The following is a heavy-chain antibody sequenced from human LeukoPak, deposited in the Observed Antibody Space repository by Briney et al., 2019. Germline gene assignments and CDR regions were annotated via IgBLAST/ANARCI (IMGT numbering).Heavy chain of an antibody. Sequence: ESLKISCKGSGYSFSTYWIAWVRQMPGRGLEWMGIIYPGDSDTRYSPSFQGQVTISADKSISTAYLQWSSLKASDTAIYYCARGSDRTAWFPFDYWGQGTLVTVSS. CDR2: IYPGDSDT. D-gene: IGHD3-9*01. V-gene: IGHV5-51*01. CDR1: GYSFSTYW. J-gene: IGHJ4*02. CDR3: ARGSDRTAWFPFDY.